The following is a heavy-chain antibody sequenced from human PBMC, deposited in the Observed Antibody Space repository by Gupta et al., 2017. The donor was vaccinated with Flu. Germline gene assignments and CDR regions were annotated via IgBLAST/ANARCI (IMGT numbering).Heavy chain of an antibody. V-gene: IGHV3-23*01. CDR2: ISFSADST. Sequence: GISFSADSTQYADSVKGRFTVSRDNSKNTLYLQMDSLRAEDTAVYYCAKLKNRLAHPYGESDYWGQGTLVTVSS. D-gene: IGHD3-10*01. CDR3: AKLKNRLAHPYGESDY. J-gene: IGHJ4*02.